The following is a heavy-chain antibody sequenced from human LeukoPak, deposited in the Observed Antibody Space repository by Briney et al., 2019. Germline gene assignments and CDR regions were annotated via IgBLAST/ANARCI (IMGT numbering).Heavy chain of an antibody. V-gene: IGHV3-21*01. CDR3: ARDRTAVTARGYWFDP. Sequence: GGSLRLSCAASGFTVSSYSMNWVRQAPGKGLEWVSSVSSSSIYIYYADSVKGRFTISRDYAKNSLYLQMNRLRAENTAVYYCARDRTAVTARGYWFDPWGQGTLVTVSS. D-gene: IGHD4-17*01. CDR2: VSSSSIYI. J-gene: IGHJ5*02. CDR1: GFTVSSYS.